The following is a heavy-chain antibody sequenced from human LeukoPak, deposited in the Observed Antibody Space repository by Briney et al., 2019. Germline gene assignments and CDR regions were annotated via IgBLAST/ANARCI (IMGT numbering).Heavy chain of an antibody. D-gene: IGHD5-24*01. J-gene: IGHJ3*02. Sequence: PSETLSLTCSVSGGSISSSTYYWGWIRQPPGKGLEWIGSIYYSGCTYYNPSLKSRVTISADTSKNQFSLKLTSVTAADTAVYYCARRGMATKTHAFDIWGQGTMVTVSS. CDR3: ARRGMATKTHAFDI. V-gene: IGHV4-39*01. CDR2: IYYSGCT. CDR1: GGSISSSTYY.